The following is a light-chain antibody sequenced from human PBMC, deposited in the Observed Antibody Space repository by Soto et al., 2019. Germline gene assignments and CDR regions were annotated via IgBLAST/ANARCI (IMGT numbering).Light chain of an antibody. V-gene: IGKV3-15*01. CDR2: DAS. CDR3: QHYNKWLWT. J-gene: IGKJ1*01. CDR1: QSVRKN. Sequence: EIVMTQSPATLSVSPGEMATLSCRASQSVRKNLAWYQHKPGXXPILLMYDASNMATGVPVRFSGRGSAKQFSLTNSSLQSEDFAVYYCQHYNKWLWTVGQGPRWIS.